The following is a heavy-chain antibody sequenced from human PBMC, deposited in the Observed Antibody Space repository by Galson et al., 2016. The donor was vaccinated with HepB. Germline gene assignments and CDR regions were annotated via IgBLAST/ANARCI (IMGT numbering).Heavy chain of an antibody. D-gene: IGHD3-16*01. V-gene: IGHV3-7*01. Sequence: SLRLSCAASGFTFSSYWMTWVRQAPGKGLEYVANINKDGSGEYYVGSVKGRFTISRDNAKNSLHLQMNNLRDEDTAVYYCAREGGGFDYLGQGTLVTVSS. CDR2: INKDGSGE. J-gene: IGHJ4*02. CDR1: GFTFSSYW. CDR3: AREGGGFDY.